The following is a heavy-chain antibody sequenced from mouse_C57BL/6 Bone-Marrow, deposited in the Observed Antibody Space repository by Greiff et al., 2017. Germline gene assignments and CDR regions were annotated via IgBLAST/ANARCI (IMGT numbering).Heavy chain of an antibody. Sequence: QVQLKESGPELVKPGASVKISCKASGYAFSSSWMNWVKQRPGKGLEWIGRIYPGDGDTNYNGKFKGKATLTADKSSSTAYMQLSSLTSEDSAVYFCASWYDYGPFYAMDYWGQGTSVTVSS. CDR1: GYAFSSSW. CDR2: IYPGDGDT. J-gene: IGHJ4*01. CDR3: ASWYDYGPFYAMDY. D-gene: IGHD2-4*01. V-gene: IGHV1-82*01.